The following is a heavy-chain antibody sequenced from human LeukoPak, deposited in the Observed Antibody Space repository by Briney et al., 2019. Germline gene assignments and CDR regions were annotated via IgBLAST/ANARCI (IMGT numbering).Heavy chain of an antibody. V-gene: IGHV5-51*01. J-gene: IGHJ6*03. CDR1: GYSFTSYW. CDR3: AVSQQLVRGDYYYYMDV. D-gene: IGHD6-13*01. CDR2: IYPGDSDT. Sequence: KYGESLKISCKGSGYSFTSYWIGWVRQMPGKGLEWMGIIYPGDSDTRYSPSFQGQVTISADKSISTAYLQWSSLKASDTAMYYCAVSQQLVRGDYYYYMDVWGKGTTVTVSS.